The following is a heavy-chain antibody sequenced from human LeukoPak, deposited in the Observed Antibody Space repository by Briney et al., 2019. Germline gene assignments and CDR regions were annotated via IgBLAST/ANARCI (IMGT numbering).Heavy chain of an antibody. V-gene: IGHV3-7*01. D-gene: IGHD2/OR15-2a*01. J-gene: IGHJ4*02. CDR3: VSTTRSYVQDY. CDR2: INQDGSDK. Sequence: GGSLRLSCAASGFTFSSYAMHWVRQAPGKGLEWVANINQDGSDKQYVDSMKGRFTISRDNAKNSVFLQMDGLRVEDTAVYYCVSTTRSYVQDYWGQGTLVTVSS. CDR1: GFTFSSYA.